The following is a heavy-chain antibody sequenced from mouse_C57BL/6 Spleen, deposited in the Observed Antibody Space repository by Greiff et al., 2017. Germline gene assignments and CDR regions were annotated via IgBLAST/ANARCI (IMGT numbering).Heavy chain of an antibody. J-gene: IGHJ4*01. CDR2: IYPGDGDT. V-gene: IGHV1-80*01. Sequence: VKLQQSGAELVKPGASVKISCKASGYAFSSYWMNWVKQRPGKGLEWIGQIYPGDGDTNYNGKFKGKATLTADKSSSTAYMQLSSLTSEDSAVYFCARLGVYYGRAMDYWGQGTSVTVSS. CDR3: ARLGVYYGRAMDY. D-gene: IGHD2-1*01. CDR1: GYAFSSYW.